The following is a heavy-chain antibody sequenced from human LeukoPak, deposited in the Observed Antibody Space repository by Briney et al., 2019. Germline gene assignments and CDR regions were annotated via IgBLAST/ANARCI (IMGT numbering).Heavy chain of an antibody. D-gene: IGHD5-12*01. V-gene: IGHV3-21*01. J-gene: IGHJ4*02. Sequence: PGGSLRLSCAASGFTFSSYSMNWVRQAPGKGLEWVSSISSSSSYIYYADSVKGRFTISRDNAKNSLYLQMNSLRAEDTAVYYCARDQDSGYDQSTPFDYWGQGTLVTVSS. CDR3: ARDQDSGYDQSTPFDY. CDR2: ISSSSSYI. CDR1: GFTFSSYS.